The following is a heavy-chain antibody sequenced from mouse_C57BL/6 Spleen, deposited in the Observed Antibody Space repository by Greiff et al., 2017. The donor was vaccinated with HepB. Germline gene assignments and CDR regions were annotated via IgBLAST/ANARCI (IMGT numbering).Heavy chain of an antibody. D-gene: IGHD1-1*01. V-gene: IGHV1-64*01. CDR2: IHPNSGST. CDR1: GYTFTSYW. CDR3: ARADPGSSPYYFDY. Sequence: QVQLQQPGAELVKPGASVKLSCKASGYTFTSYWMHWVKQRPGQGLEWIGMIHPNSGSTNYNEKFKSKATLTVDKYTRSAYMQLSSLTSEDSAVYSCARADPGSSPYYFDYWGQGTTLTVSS. J-gene: IGHJ2*01.